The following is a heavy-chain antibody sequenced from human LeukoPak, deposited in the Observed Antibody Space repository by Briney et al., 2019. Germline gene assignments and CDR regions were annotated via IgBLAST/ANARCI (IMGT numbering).Heavy chain of an antibody. CDR2: ISSNGGST. J-gene: IGHJ4*02. D-gene: IGHD3-16*01. Sequence: PGGSLRLSCAASGFTFSSYAMHWVRQAPGKGLEYVSAISSNGGSTYYANSVKGRFTISRDNSKNTLYLQMNSLRAEDTAVYYCARDPEQWGIFDYWGQGTLVTVSS. CDR3: ARDPEQWGIFDY. V-gene: IGHV3-64*01. CDR1: GFTFSSYA.